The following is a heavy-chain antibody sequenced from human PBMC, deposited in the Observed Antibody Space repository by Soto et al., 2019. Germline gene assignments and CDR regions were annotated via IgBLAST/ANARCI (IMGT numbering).Heavy chain of an antibody. CDR2: IIPIFGTA. Sequence: GASVKVSCKASGGTFSSYAISWVRQAPGQGLEWMGGIIPIFGTANYAQKFQGRVTITADASTSTAYMELRSLRSDDTAVYYCARTLYYDILTGYYKPTIFDYWGQGTLVTVSS. CDR1: GGTFSSYA. CDR3: ARTLYYDILTGYYKPTIFDY. J-gene: IGHJ4*02. V-gene: IGHV1-69*13. D-gene: IGHD3-9*01.